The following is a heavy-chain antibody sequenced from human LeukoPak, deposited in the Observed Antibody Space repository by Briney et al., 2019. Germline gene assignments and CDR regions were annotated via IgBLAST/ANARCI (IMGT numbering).Heavy chain of an antibody. CDR2: ISSSSSTI. CDR3: ASSTVVTPK. CDR1: GFTFDDYG. D-gene: IGHD4-23*01. Sequence: GRSLRLSCAASGFTFDDYGMTWVRQAPGKGLEWVSYISSSSSTIYYADSVKGRFTISRDNAKNSLYLQMNSLRAEDTAVYYCASSTVVTPKWGQGTLVTVSS. J-gene: IGHJ4*02. V-gene: IGHV3-48*01.